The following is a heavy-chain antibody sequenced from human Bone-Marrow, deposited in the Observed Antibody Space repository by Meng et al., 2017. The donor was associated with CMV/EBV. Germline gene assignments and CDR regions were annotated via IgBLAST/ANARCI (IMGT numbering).Heavy chain of an antibody. Sequence: VSGGSISSGGYYLGWIRQHPGKGLKWIGYIYYSESNYYNPSLKSRVTISVDTSKNQFSLKLSSVTAADTAVYYCARGSPMVYYVDYWGQGTLVTVSS. D-gene: IGHD3-10*01. CDR1: GGSISSGGYY. V-gene: IGHV4-31*02. J-gene: IGHJ4*02. CDR3: ARGSPMVYYVDY. CDR2: IYYSESN.